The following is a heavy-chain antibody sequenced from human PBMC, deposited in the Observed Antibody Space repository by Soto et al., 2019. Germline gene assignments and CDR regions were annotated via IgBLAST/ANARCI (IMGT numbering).Heavy chain of an antibody. CDR3: ATVVVPAAPCFDY. CDR1: GYTFTSYV. D-gene: IGHD2-2*01. CDR2: INAGNGNT. Sequence: ASVKVSCKASGYTFTSYVMHWVRQTPGQRLEWMGWINAGNGNTKYSQKFQGRVTITRDTSASTAYMELSSLRSEDTAVYYCATVVVPAAPCFDYWGQGTLVTVSS. J-gene: IGHJ4*02. V-gene: IGHV1-3*01.